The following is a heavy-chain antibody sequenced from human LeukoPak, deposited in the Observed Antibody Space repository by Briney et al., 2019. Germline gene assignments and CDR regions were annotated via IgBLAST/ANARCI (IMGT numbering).Heavy chain of an antibody. CDR2: ISYDGTKT. D-gene: IGHD1-26*01. Sequence: PGTSLRLSCAASGFTFSSNGMHWVRQAPGKGLEWVAVISYDGTKTYYADSVKGRFTISRDISKSTLYLQMNSLRADDTAVYYCAKDYFYSGCLAASILYYFAHWGQGALVAVSS. CDR1: GFTFSSNG. V-gene: IGHV3-33*03. J-gene: IGHJ4*02. CDR3: AKDYFYSGCLAASILYYFAH.